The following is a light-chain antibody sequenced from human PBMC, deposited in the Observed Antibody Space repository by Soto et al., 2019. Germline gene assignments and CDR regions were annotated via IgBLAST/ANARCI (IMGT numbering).Light chain of an antibody. CDR3: QVWDSSTDVA. CDR2: RTT. V-gene: IGLV3-9*01. Sequence: SYELTQPLSVSLALGQTARITCGGNDIGSKNAHWYQQKPGQAPVLVIYRTTNRPSGIPERFSGSNSGNTATLIISSAQVGDEADYYCQVWDSSTDVAFGGGTKLTVL. CDR1: DIGSKN. J-gene: IGLJ2*01.